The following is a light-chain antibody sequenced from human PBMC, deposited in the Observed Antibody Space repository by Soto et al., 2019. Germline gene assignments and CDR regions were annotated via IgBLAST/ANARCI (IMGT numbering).Light chain of an antibody. V-gene: IGKV1-5*01. Sequence: DIQMTQSPSTLSASIGDRVTITCRASQSLNGRLAWYQQKPGRPPKLLIYDVSFLESGVPSRFSGTGSWTDFNLTISSLRPDDFATSDCQQYKVYPYTFGQEARLDIQ. J-gene: IGKJ2*01. CDR3: QQYKVYPYT. CDR2: DVS. CDR1: QSLNGR.